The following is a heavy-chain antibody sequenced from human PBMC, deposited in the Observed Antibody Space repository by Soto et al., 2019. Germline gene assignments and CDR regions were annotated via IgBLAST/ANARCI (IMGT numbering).Heavy chain of an antibody. D-gene: IGHD3-22*01. Sequence: QVQLVESGGGVVQPGWSLRLSCAASGFTFSSYGMHWVRQAPGKGLEWVAVIWYDGSNKYYADSVKGRFTISRDNSKNTLYLQMNSLRAEDTAVYYCARASTYYYDSSGYLGIDYWGQGTLVTVSS. CDR3: ARASTYYYDSSGYLGIDY. CDR1: GFTFSSYG. J-gene: IGHJ4*02. V-gene: IGHV3-33*01. CDR2: IWYDGSNK.